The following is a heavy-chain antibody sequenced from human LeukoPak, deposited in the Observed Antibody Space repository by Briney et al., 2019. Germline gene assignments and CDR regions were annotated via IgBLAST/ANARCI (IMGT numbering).Heavy chain of an antibody. V-gene: IGHV1-2*02. CDR3: ARDHRRALEFRWLSHAFDI. D-gene: IGHD3-22*01. CDR1: GYTFTDYY. CDR2: INPNSGGT. J-gene: IGHJ3*02. Sequence: ASVKVSCKASGYTFTDYYMHWVRQAPGQGLEWMGWINPNSGGTNYAQKFQGRVTMTRDTSITTAYMELRWLTSDDTAVYYCARDHRRALEFRWLSHAFDIWGQGTMVTVSS.